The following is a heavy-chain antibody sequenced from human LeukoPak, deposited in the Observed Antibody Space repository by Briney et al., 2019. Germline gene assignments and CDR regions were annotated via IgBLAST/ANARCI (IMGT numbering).Heavy chain of an antibody. CDR1: GYSISSGYY. CDR2: IYHSGST. J-gene: IGHJ4*02. V-gene: IGHV4-38-2*01. CDR3: ARGKGASLWSYFDY. Sequence: PSETLSLTCAVSGYSISSGYYWGWIRQPPGKGLEWIGSIYHSGSTYYNPSLKSRVTISVDTSKNQFSLKLSSVTAADTAVYYCARGKGASLWSYFDYWGQGTLVTVSS. D-gene: IGHD1-26*01.